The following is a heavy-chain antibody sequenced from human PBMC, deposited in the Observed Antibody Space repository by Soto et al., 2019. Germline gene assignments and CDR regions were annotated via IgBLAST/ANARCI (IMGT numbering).Heavy chain of an antibody. CDR2: ISAYNGNT. J-gene: IGHJ3*02. Sequence: GASVKVSCKASGYTFTSYGISWVRQAPGQGLEWMGKISAYNGNTNYAQKLQGRVTMTTDTSTSTAYMELRSLSSDDTAVYYCASVDITMIVVAKKDAFDIWGQGTMVTVSS. CDR3: ASVDITMIVVAKKDAFDI. CDR1: GYTFTSYG. D-gene: IGHD3-22*01. V-gene: IGHV1-18*01.